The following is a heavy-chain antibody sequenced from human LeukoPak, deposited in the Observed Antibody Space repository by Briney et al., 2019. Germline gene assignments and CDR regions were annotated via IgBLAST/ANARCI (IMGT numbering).Heavy chain of an antibody. CDR1: GFTFSSYA. CDR2: ISGRGDST. Sequence: PGGSLRLSCAASGFTFSSYAMSWVRQAPGKGLEWVSAISGRGDSTYYADSVKGRFTISRDNSKNTLYLQMNSLRAHDTAVYYCAKFQYYYDSSCYYPYFDYWGQGTLVTVSS. D-gene: IGHD3-22*01. V-gene: IGHV3-23*01. CDR3: AKFQYYYDSSCYYPYFDY. J-gene: IGHJ4*02.